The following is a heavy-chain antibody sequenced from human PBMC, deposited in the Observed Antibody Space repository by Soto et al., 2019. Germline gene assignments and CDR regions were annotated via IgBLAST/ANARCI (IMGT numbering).Heavy chain of an antibody. CDR3: ARGIWVATSASYYFDN. Sequence: ASVKVSCKASGYTFTSYGISWVRQAPGQGLEWMGWISAYNGNTNYAQKLQGRVTMTTDTSTSTAYMELRSLRSDDTAVYFCARGIWVATSASYYFDNWGQGTQVTVSS. J-gene: IGHJ4*02. CDR2: ISAYNGNT. CDR1: GYTFTSYG. V-gene: IGHV1-18*01. D-gene: IGHD5-12*01.